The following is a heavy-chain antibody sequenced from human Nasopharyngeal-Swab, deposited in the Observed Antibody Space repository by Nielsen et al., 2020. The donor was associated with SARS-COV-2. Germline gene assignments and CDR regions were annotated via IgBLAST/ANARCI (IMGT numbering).Heavy chain of an antibody. CDR3: ARDLGYCSGGSCYSE. V-gene: IGHV1-18*04. D-gene: IGHD2-15*01. J-gene: IGHJ4*02. Sequence: ASVKVSCKASGYTFTSYGISWVRQAPGQGLEWMGWTSAYNGNTNYAQKFQGRVTITADKSTSTAYMELSSLRSEDTAVYYCARDLGYCSGGSCYSEWGQGTLVTVSS. CDR1: GYTFTSYG. CDR2: TSAYNGNT.